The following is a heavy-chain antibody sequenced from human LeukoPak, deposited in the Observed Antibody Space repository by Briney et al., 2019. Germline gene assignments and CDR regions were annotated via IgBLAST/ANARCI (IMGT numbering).Heavy chain of an antibody. V-gene: IGHV4-59*01. D-gene: IGHD6-13*01. Sequence: SETLSLTCTVSGGSISSYYWSWIRQPPGKGLEWSGYISYSGTTNYNPSLKSRVTISVAPSKNQFSLKLRSVTAPDTAVYYCARDRGNYFDYWGQGTLVTVSS. CDR2: ISYSGTT. CDR1: GGSISSYY. J-gene: IGHJ4*02. CDR3: ARDRGNYFDY.